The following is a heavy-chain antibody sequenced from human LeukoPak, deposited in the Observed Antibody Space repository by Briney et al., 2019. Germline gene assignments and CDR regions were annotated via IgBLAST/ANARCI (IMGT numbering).Heavy chain of an antibody. CDR3: ARNPGCSGGTCYFRGAFDI. D-gene: IGHD2-15*01. V-gene: IGHV3-48*03. J-gene: IGHJ3*02. Sequence: PGGSLRLSCEASGFTFSSYEINWVRQAPGKGLEWVSYISSSGYTIYYADSMKGRFTISRDNAKNSLYLQMNSLRAEDTAVYYCARNPGCSGGTCYFRGAFDIWGQGTMVTVSS. CDR1: GFTFSSYE. CDR2: ISSSGYTI.